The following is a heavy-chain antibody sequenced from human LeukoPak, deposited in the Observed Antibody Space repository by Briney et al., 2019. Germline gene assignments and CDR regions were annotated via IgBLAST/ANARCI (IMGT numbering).Heavy chain of an antibody. V-gene: IGHV1-18*01. D-gene: IGHD1-26*01. CDR2: ISAYNGNT. CDR3: ARGLFEWERLRRGWTRTDAFDI. Sequence: ASVKVSCKASGYTFTSYGISWVRQAPGQGLEWMGWISAYNGNTNYAQKLQGRVTMTTDTSTSTAYMELRSLRSDDTAVYYCARGLFEWERLRRGWTRTDAFDIWRQGTMVTVSS. CDR1: GYTFTSYG. J-gene: IGHJ3*02.